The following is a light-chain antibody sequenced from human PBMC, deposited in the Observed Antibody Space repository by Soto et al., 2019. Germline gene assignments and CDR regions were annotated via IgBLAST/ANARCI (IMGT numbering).Light chain of an antibody. J-gene: IGLJ3*02. Sequence: QSVLTQPPSVSAAPGQKVTISCSGSSSNIGNNYVSWYQQFPETAPKLLIYEDNMRPSGIPDRFSGSKSGTSATLGITGLQTGDEGDYYCATWDHSLSAWVFGGGTKVTVL. V-gene: IGLV1-51*02. CDR1: SSNIGNNY. CDR2: EDN. CDR3: ATWDHSLSAWV.